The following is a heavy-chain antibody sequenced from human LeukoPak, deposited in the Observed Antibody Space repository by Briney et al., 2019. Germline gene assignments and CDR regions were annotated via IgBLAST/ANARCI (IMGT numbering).Heavy chain of an antibody. J-gene: IGHJ4*02. CDR1: EFTFSTYW. CDR3: ARAAKYYYGSETYYFFDY. V-gene: IGHV3-7*01. D-gene: IGHD3-10*01. CDR2: IKQDGSEK. Sequence: GGSLRLSCAASEFTFSTYWMCWVRQAPGKGLEWVANIKQDGSEKYYMDSVKGRFTISRDTAKNSLYLQMNSLRAEDTAVYYCARAAKYYYGSETYYFFDYWGQGTLVTVSS.